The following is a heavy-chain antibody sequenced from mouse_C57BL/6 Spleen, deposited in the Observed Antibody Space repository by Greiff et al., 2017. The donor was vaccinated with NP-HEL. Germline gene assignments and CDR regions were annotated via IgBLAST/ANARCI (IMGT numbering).Heavy chain of an antibody. Sequence: QVQLQQSGAELMKPGASVKLSCKATGYTFTGYWIEWVKQRPGHGLEWIGEILPGSGSTNYNEKFKGKATFTADTSSNTAYMQLSSLTTEDSAIYYCARLGLYDGYYVYYAMDDWGQGTSVTVSS. CDR2: ILPGSGST. CDR3: ARLGLYDGYYVYYAMDD. J-gene: IGHJ4*01. CDR1: GYTFTGYW. D-gene: IGHD2-3*01. V-gene: IGHV1-9*01.